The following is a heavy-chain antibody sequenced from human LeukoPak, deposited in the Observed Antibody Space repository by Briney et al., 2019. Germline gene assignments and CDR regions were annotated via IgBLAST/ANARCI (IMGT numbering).Heavy chain of an antibody. V-gene: IGHV4-61*02. CDR3: ARGAGGYSYGYRGYYYYYMDV. J-gene: IGHJ6*03. Sequence: SETLSLTCTVAGGSISSGSYYWSWIRQPAGKGLEWIGRIYTRGRTNYNPSLKSRVTISVDTSKNQFSLKLSSVTAADTAVYYCARGAGGYSYGYRGYYYYYMDVWGKGTTVTVSS. D-gene: IGHD5-18*01. CDR1: GGSISSGSYY. CDR2: IYTRGRT.